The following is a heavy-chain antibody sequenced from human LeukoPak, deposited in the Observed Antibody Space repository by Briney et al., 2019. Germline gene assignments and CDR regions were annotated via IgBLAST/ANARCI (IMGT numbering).Heavy chain of an antibody. J-gene: IGHJ4*02. CDR3: ARVYARAFDY. CDR1: GGSISSYY. V-gene: IGHV4-59*01. CDR2: INYSGNT. Sequence: SSETLSLTCTVSGGSISSYYWTYIRQPPGKGLEWIGYINYSGNTNYNPSLKSQVTISIDTSKNQFSLKLSSVSAADTAIYYCARVYARAFDYWGQGALVTVSS. D-gene: IGHD2-8*01.